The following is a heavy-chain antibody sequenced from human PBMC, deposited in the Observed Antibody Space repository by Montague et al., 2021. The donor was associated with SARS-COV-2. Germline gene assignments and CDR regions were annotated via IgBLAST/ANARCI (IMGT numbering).Heavy chain of an antibody. CDR3: ARLGDGVVPSPILGVGPYYSYYYMDV. CDR1: GTSFSGYY. Sequence: SETLSLTCAVHGTSFSGYYWNWIRQPPGKGLEWIGEINHGGSTKYSPSLKSRLTISADTSKNQFSLKLTSVAAADTAVYYCARLGDGVVPSPILGVGPYYSYYYMDVWGQGTAGTRSS. CDR2: INHGGST. D-gene: IGHD3-10*01. V-gene: IGHV4-34*01. J-gene: IGHJ6*03.